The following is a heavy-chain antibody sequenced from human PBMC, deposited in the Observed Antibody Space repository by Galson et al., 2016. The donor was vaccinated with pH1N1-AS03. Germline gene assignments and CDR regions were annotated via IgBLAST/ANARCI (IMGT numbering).Heavy chain of an antibody. CDR1: GVSINSHL. V-gene: IGHV4-59*08. J-gene: IGHJ6*02. CDR2: LDHTGNT. Sequence: ETLSLTCSVSGVSINSHLWTWIRQTPGKELEWIGNLDHTGNTEYSPSLKTRVSISVDTSKNQLSRRLKSVTAADTAVYYCARQGQWLVEHYYYGMDVWGHGTTVTVSS. D-gene: IGHD6-19*01. CDR3: ARQGQWLVEHYYYGMDV.